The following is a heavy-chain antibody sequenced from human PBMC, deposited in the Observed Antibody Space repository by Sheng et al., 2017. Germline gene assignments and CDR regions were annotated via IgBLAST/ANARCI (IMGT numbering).Heavy chain of an antibody. CDR3: ARTANWKVNWFDP. CDR2: INHSGST. CDR1: GGSFSGYY. J-gene: IGHJ5*02. V-gene: IGHV4-34*01. Sequence: QVQLQQWGAGLLKPSETLSLTCAVYGGSFSGYYWSWIRQPPGKGLEWIGEINHSGSTNYNPSLKSRVTISVDTSKNQFSLKLSSVTAADTAVYYCARTANWKVNWFDPWAREPWSPSPQ. D-gene: IGHD1-1*01.